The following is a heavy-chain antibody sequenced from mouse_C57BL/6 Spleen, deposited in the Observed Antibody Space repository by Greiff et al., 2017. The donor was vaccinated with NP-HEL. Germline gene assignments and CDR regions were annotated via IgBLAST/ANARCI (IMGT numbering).Heavy chain of an antibody. Sequence: VKLVESGAELARPGASVKMSCKASGYTFTSYTMHWVKQRPGPGLEWIGYINPSSGYTKYNQKFKDKATLTADKSSSTAYMQLSSLTSEDSAVYYCARSYDYDAWFAYWGQGTLVTVSA. D-gene: IGHD2-4*01. J-gene: IGHJ3*01. CDR1: GYTFTSYT. CDR3: ARSYDYDAWFAY. V-gene: IGHV1-4*01. CDR2: INPSSGYT.